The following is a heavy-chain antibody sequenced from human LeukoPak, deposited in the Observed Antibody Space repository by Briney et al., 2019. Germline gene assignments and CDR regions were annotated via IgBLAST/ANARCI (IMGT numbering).Heavy chain of an antibody. CDR2: IWYDGSNK. V-gene: IGHV3-33*01. CDR1: GFTFSSYG. D-gene: IGHD3-22*01. CDR3: ARMLGYYDSSGPGLYYYYGMDV. J-gene: IGHJ6*02. Sequence: GGSLRLSCAASGFTFSSYGMHWVRQAPGKGLEWVAVIWYDGSNKYYADSVKGRFTISRDNSKNTLYLQMNSLRAEDTAVYYCARMLGYYDSSGPGLYYYYGMDVWGQGTTVTVSS.